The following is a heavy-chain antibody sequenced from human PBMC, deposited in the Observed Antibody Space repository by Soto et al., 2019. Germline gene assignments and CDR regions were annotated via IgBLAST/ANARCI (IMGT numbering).Heavy chain of an antibody. D-gene: IGHD2-15*01. CDR2: IYYSGST. CDR3: ARHTPAISISDH. J-gene: IGHJ4*02. Sequence: PSETLSLTCDVYGGPFSGYIWTWIRQTPGKGLQWIGQIYYSGSTYYNPSLKSRVTISVDTSKNQFSLKLSSVTAADTAVYYCARHTPAISISDHWGQGTLVTVSS. CDR1: GGPFSGYI. V-gene: IGHV4-34*01.